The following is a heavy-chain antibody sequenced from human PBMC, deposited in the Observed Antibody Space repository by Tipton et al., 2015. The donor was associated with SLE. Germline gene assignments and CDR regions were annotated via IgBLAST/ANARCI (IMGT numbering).Heavy chain of an antibody. J-gene: IGHJ4*02. CDR3: ARVGGGLVGAIDY. D-gene: IGHD1-26*01. CDR1: GGSFSGYY. Sequence: LRLSCAVYGGSFSGYYWSWIRQPPGKGLEWIGEIYHSGSTNYNPSLKSRVTISVDKSNNLFSLKLSSVTAADTAVYYCARVGGGLVGAIDYWGQGTPVTVSS. V-gene: IGHV4-34*01. CDR2: IYHSGST.